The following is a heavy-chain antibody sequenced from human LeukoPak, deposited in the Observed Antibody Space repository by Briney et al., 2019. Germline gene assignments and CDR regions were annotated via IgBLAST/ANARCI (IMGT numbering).Heavy chain of an antibody. D-gene: IGHD6-19*01. CDR1: GGSISSSSYY. V-gene: IGHV4-39*01. Sequence: PSETLSLTCTVSGGSISSSSYYWGWIRQPPGKGLEWIGSIYYSGSTYYNPSLKSRVTISVDTSKNQFSLKLSSVTAADTAVYYCASGNEASGWSGPAAFDIWGQGTMVTVSS. CDR3: ASGNEASGWSGPAAFDI. J-gene: IGHJ3*02. CDR2: IYYSGST.